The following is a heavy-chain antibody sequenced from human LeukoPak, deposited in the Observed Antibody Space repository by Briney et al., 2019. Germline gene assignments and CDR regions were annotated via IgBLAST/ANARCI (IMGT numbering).Heavy chain of an antibody. D-gene: IGHD6-13*01. J-gene: IGHJ3*02. Sequence: SVKVSCKASGGTFSSYAMSWVRQAPGQGLEWMGRIIPILGIANYAQKFQGRVTITADKSTSTAYMELSSLRSEDTAVYYCARGYSSSWSSYDAFDIWGQGTMVTVSS. CDR3: ARGYSSSWSSYDAFDI. CDR1: GGTFSSYA. CDR2: IIPILGIA. V-gene: IGHV1-69*04.